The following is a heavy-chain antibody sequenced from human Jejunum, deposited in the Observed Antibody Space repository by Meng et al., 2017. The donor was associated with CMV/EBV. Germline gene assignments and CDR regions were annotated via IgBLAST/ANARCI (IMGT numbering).Heavy chain of an antibody. J-gene: IGHJ4*02. CDR3: AGSYNWNYVSFDY. D-gene: IGHD1-7*01. Sequence: FAGGSIISYSWSWIRQPPGKGLEWIGYIFYSRNTNYNPSLKSRVTISVDTSKSQFSLNLRSVTAADTAVYYCAGSYNWNYVSFDYWGLGTLVTVSS. CDR1: GGSIISYS. CDR2: IFYSRNT. V-gene: IGHV4-59*01.